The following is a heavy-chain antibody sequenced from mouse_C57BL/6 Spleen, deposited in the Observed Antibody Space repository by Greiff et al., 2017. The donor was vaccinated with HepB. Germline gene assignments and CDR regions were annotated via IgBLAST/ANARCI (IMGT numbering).Heavy chain of an antibody. V-gene: IGHV3-6*01. J-gene: IGHJ2*01. CDR1: GYSIPSGYY. Sequence: VQLQQSGPGLVKPSQSLSLTCSVTGYSIPSGYYWNWIRQFPGNKLEWMGYISYDGSNNYNPSLKNRISITRDTSKNQFFLKLNSVTTEDTATYYCAREGGRSGYYFDYWGQGTTLTVSS. D-gene: IGHD3-2*02. CDR2: ISYDGSN. CDR3: AREGGRSGYYFDY.